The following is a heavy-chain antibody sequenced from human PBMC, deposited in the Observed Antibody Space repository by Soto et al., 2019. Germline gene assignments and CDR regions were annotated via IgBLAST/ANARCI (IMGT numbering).Heavy chain of an antibody. CDR3: ARLYGSGSHPHFDF. D-gene: IGHD3-10*01. CDR2: INYSGTT. Sequence: QLQMQESGPGLVKPSETLFLTCSVSGDSISSTSDFWGWIRQPPGEGLEWIGSINYSGTTHYNPSLKSRVTISVDPSENQFSLRLRSVTASDTAVYYCARLYGSGSHPHFDFWGQGTLVAVSS. CDR1: GDSISSTSDF. V-gene: IGHV4-39*01. J-gene: IGHJ4*02.